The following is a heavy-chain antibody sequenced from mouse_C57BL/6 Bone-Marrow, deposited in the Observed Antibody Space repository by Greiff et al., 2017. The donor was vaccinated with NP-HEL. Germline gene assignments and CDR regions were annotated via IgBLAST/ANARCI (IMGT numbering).Heavy chain of an antibody. CDR3: TTAPFDY. D-gene: IGHD3-1*01. Sequence: VQLQQSGAELVRPGASVKLSCTASGFNIKDDYMHWVKQRPEQGLEWIGWIDPENGDTEYASKFQGKATITADTSSNTAYPQLSSLTSEDTAVYYCTTAPFDYWGQGTTLTVSS. V-gene: IGHV14-4*01. J-gene: IGHJ2*01. CDR1: GFNIKDDY. CDR2: IDPENGDT.